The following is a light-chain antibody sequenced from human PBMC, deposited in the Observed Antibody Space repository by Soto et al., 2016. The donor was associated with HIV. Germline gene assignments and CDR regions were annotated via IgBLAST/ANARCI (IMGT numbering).Light chain of an antibody. CDR1: QSIGRF. CDR3: QQANSFPLT. Sequence: DIQMTQSPSSLSASVGDRVTITCRASQSIGRFLNWYQQISGKAPNLLIYDASSLQSGVPSRFSGSGSGTDFTLTISSLQPEDFATYYCQQANSFPLTFGGGTKVEIK. CDR2: DAS. J-gene: IGKJ4*01. V-gene: IGKV1-39*01.